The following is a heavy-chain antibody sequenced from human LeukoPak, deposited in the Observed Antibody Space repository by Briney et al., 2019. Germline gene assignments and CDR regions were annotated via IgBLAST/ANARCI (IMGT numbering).Heavy chain of an antibody. CDR3: TRRAGTDSNGAFDI. D-gene: IGHD6-19*01. CDR2: IYHSGST. J-gene: IGHJ3*02. Sequence: PPETLSLTCAVSGGSISSSTWWTWVRQPPGKGLEWIGEIYHSGSTNYNPSLKSRVTISVDKSKNQFSLNLNSVTAADTAVYYCTRRAGTDSNGAFDIWGQGTMVTVSS. CDR1: GGSISSSTW. V-gene: IGHV4-4*03.